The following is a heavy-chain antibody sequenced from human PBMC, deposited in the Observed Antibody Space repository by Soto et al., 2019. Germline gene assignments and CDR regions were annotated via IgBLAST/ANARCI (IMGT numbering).Heavy chain of an antibody. J-gene: IGHJ4*02. V-gene: IGHV3-33*01. CDR1: GFTFSSYA. CDR2: IWYDGSNK. Sequence: QVQLVESGGGVVQPGRSLRLSCAASGFTFSSYAMHWVRQAPGKGPEWLAVIWYDGSNKYYGDSGKGRFTISRDNSRNTLYMQMNSLRVEDTAVYYCARAYGDWRYFDYWGQGTLVTVSS. D-gene: IGHD3-10*01. CDR3: ARAYGDWRYFDY.